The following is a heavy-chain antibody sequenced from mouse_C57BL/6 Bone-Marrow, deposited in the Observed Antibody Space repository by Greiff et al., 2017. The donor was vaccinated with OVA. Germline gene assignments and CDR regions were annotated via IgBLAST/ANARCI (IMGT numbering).Heavy chain of an antibody. V-gene: IGHV5-12*01. CDR2: ISNGGGST. Sequence: EVMLVESGGGLVQPGGSLKLSCAASGFTFSDYYMYWVRQTPEKRLEWVAYISNGGGSTYYPDTVKGRFTISRDNAKNTLYLQMSRLKSEDTAMYYCARQVYDGASFAYWGQGTLVTVSA. D-gene: IGHD2-3*01. J-gene: IGHJ3*01. CDR1: GFTFSDYY. CDR3: ARQVYDGASFAY.